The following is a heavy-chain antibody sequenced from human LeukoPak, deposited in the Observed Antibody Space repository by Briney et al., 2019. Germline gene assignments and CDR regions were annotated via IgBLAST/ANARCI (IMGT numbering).Heavy chain of an antibody. Sequence: GSSVKVSCKASGGTFSSYAISWVRQAPGQGLEWMGGIIPIFGTANYAQKFQGRVTITADESTSTAYMELSSLRSEDTAVYYCAREGLGPFWFDPWGQGTLVTVSS. CDR2: IIPIFGTA. D-gene: IGHD3/OR15-3a*01. V-gene: IGHV1-69*01. CDR3: AREGLGPFWFDP. J-gene: IGHJ5*02. CDR1: GGTFSSYA.